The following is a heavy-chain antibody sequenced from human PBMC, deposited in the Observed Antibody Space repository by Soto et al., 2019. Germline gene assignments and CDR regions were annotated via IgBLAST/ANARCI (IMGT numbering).Heavy chain of an antibody. CDR3: TRDPEALDY. CDR2: VSRGSPTM. V-gene: IGHV3-48*01. J-gene: IGHJ4*02. Sequence: EVQLVESGGDLVQPGGSLRLSCAASGFTFSTYSRNWVRQAPGKGLERVAYVSRGSPTMHYADSVKGRLTFSRDNAKNSCFCQMNIRKADDRAVYYCTRDPEALDYWGEGTLVIVSP. CDR1: GFTFSTYS.